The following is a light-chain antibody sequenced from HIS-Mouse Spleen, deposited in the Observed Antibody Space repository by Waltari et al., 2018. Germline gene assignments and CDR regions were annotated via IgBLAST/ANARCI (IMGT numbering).Light chain of an antibody. CDR2: AAS. CDR1: QSINSY. CDR3: QQSYSTPRT. J-gene: IGKJ1*01. V-gene: IGKV1-39*01. Sequence: IQMTQSPSSLSASVVDRVTITCRASQSINSYLNWYQQKPGKAPKLLIYAASSLQSGVPSRFSGSGSGTDFTLTISSLQPEDFATYYCQQSYSTPRTFGQGTKVEIK.